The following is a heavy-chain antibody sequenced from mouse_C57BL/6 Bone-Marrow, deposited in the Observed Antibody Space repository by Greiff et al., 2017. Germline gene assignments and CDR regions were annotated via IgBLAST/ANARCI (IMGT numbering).Heavy chain of an antibody. CDR3: ARYMELGGFLYWYFDV. D-gene: IGHD4-1*01. J-gene: IGHJ1*03. V-gene: IGHV7-3*01. CDR1: GFTFTDYY. Sequence: EVKLMESGGGLVQPGGSLSLSCAASGFTFTDYYMSWVRQPPGKALEWLGFIRNKANGYTTEYSASVKGRFTISRDNSQSILYLQMNALRAEDSATYYCARYMELGGFLYWYFDVWGTGTTVTVSS. CDR2: IRNKANGYTT.